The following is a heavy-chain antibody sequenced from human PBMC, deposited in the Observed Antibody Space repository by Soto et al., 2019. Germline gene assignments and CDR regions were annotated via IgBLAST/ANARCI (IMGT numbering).Heavy chain of an antibody. J-gene: IGHJ5*02. V-gene: IGHV4-34*01. CDR3: AREGPLRYYGSGSYWFDP. Sequence: QVQLQQWGAGLLKPSETLSLTCAVYGGSFSGYYWSWIRQPPGKGLEWIGEINHSGSTNYNPSLKCRVTISVDTSKNQFSLKLSSVTAADTAVYYCAREGPLRYYGSGSYWFDPWGQGTLVTVSS. CDR1: GGSFSGYY. CDR2: INHSGST. D-gene: IGHD3-10*01.